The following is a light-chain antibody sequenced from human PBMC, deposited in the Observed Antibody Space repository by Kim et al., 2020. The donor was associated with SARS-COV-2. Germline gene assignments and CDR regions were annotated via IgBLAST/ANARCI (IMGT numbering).Light chain of an antibody. J-gene: IGKJ1*01. CDR3: QQYVNWPQT. Sequence: VSPGERATLSCRASQNVSNSLAWYQQKLGQAPRLLIYGASTRATGLPARFSGGGSGAEFTLTISSLQSEDFAVYYCQQYVNWPQTFGQGTKVDIK. CDR2: GAS. V-gene: IGKV3-15*01. CDR1: QNVSNS.